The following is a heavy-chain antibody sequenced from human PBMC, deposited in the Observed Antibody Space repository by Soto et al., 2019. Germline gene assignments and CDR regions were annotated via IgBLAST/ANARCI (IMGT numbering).Heavy chain of an antibody. CDR3: ANGRSRDDSSPEFDY. D-gene: IGHD2-2*01. CDR2: ISYDGNNE. Sequence: PGGSLRLACAASGSTFRSYGMHWVRQAPGKGLEWVAGISYDGNNEYYGDSVKGRFTISRDNSENTLYLQMDSLRAEDTAVYYCANGRSRDDSSPEFDYWGQGALVTVSS. J-gene: IGHJ4*02. CDR1: GSTFRSYG. V-gene: IGHV3-30*18.